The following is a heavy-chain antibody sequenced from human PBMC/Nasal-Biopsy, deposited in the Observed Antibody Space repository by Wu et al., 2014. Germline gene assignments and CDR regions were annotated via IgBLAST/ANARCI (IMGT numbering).Heavy chain of an antibody. CDR3: VRFRSVFPDYYYGMDV. Sequence: LRLSCAASGFTFSTYWMHWVRQDPGKGLVWVSRINSDGSSIGYADSVKGRFTISRDNAKNTLYLQMNSLRAEDTAIYYCVRFRSVFPDYYYGMDVWGQGTTVTVSS. V-gene: IGHV3-74*01. J-gene: IGHJ6*02. D-gene: IGHD3-3*01. CDR1: GFTFSTYW. CDR2: INSDGSSI.